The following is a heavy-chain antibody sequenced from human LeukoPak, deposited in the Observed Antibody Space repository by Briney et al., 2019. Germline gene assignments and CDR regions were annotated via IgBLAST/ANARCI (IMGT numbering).Heavy chain of an antibody. Sequence: GGSLRLSCAASGFTFSSYAMSWVRQAPGKGLEWVSSISGSGGSTYNADSVTGRFTISRDNSKKTPYLQMNSLRADDTAVYYCAKSHYDILTGYSYYFDYWGQGTLVAVSS. CDR2: ISGSGGST. J-gene: IGHJ4*02. CDR3: AKSHYDILTGYSYYFDY. D-gene: IGHD3-9*01. CDR1: GFTFSSYA. V-gene: IGHV3-23*01.